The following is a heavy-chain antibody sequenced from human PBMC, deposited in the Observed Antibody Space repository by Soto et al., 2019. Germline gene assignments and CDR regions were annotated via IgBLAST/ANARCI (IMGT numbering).Heavy chain of an antibody. Sequence: GGSLRLSCAASGFTFSSYSMNWVRQAPGKGLEWVSSISSSSSYIYYADSVKGRFTISRDNAKNSLYLQMNSPRAEDTAVYYCARDRIAVAGKKTYGMDVWGQGTTVTVSS. V-gene: IGHV3-21*01. CDR3: ARDRIAVAGKKTYGMDV. D-gene: IGHD6-19*01. J-gene: IGHJ6*02. CDR2: ISSSSSYI. CDR1: GFTFSSYS.